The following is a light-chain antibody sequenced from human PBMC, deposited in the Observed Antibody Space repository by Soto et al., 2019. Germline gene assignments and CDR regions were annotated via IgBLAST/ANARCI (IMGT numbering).Light chain of an antibody. CDR3: QQSYSTPRT. CDR2: AAS. Sequence: IQLTHSPSSLSASVGDRVTITFRASQGISSYLAWYQQKPGKAPKLLIYAASTLQSGVPSRFSGSGSGTDFTLTISSLQPEDFATYYCQQSYSTPRTFGQGTKVDI. J-gene: IGKJ1*01. V-gene: IGKV1-39*01. CDR1: QGISSY.